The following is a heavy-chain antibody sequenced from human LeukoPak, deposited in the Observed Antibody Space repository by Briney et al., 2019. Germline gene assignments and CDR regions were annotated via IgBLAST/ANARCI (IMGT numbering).Heavy chain of an antibody. D-gene: IGHD4-17*01. CDR2: ISSGSTNI. J-gene: IGHJ3*02. CDR3: VRNDGDIAFDI. Sequence: PGGSLRLSCVASRFTFSTYSMNWVRQAPGRGLEWVSYISSGSTNIYYKDSVKGRFIVSRDNAKNSLYLHMASLRAEDTAVYYCVRNDGDIAFDIWGQGTMVIVSS. CDR1: RFTFSTYS. V-gene: IGHV3-48*01.